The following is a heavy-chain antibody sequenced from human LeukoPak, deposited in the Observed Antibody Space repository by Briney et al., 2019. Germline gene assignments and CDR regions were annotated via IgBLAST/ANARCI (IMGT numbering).Heavy chain of an antibody. CDR1: GFTFSSYS. CDR3: ARDLSGDYFSGY. V-gene: IGHV3-21*01. Sequence: GGSLRLSCAASGFTFSSYSMNWVRQAPGKGLEWVSSISSSSSYIYYADSVKGRFTISRDNAKNSLYLQMNSLRAEDTAAYYCARDLSGDYFSGYWGQGTLVTVSS. D-gene: IGHD4-17*01. J-gene: IGHJ4*02. CDR2: ISSSSSYI.